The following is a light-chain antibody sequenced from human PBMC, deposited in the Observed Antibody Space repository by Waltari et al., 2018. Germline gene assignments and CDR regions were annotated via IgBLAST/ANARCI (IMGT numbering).Light chain of an antibody. CDR2: AAS. Sequence: DIQMTQSPSSLSASVGDRVTITCRSSHSISSYVNWYQQNPGKAPKLLIYAASSLQSGVPSRFSGSGSGTDFTLTISSLQSEDFAVYFCQQYDKWLWTFGQGTTVEIK. V-gene: IGKV1-39*01. CDR3: QQYDKWLWT. CDR1: HSISSY. J-gene: IGKJ1*01.